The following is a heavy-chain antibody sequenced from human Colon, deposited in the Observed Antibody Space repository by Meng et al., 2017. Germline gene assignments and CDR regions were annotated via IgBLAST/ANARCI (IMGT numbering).Heavy chain of an antibody. CDR2: ISGRGDDP. Sequence: EIQRLGSGGGLVRPGGSLITSCAASGLILSSYAMTRGRQAQGKGLEWVSTISGRGDDPFYADSVKGQFTISRDNSKNTVYLQMNSLRADDTALYYCAKGGHFSFFDVWGRGTLVTVSS. J-gene: IGHJ2*01. D-gene: IGHD3-16*02. V-gene: IGHV3-23*01. CDR3: AKGGHFSFFDV. CDR1: GLILSSYA.